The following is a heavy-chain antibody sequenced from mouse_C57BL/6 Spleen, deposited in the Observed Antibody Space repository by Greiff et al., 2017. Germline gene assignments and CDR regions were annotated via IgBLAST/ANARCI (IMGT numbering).Heavy chain of an antibody. CDR2: IDPSDSYT. D-gene: IGHD1-1*01. J-gene: IGHJ4*01. Sequence: QVQLQQPGAELVMPGASVKLSCKASGYTFTSYWMHWVKQRPGQGLEWIGEIDPSDSYTNYNQKFKGKSTLTVDKSSSTAYMQLSSLTSEDSAVYYCARGEFITTVVAKGNAMGYWGQGTSVTVSS. CDR3: ARGEFITTVVAKGNAMGY. CDR1: GYTFTSYW. V-gene: IGHV1-69*01.